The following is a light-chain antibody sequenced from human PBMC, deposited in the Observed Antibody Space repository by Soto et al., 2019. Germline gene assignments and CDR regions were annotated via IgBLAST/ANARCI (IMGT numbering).Light chain of an antibody. CDR3: QQRSNWPRT. Sequence: EIVLTQSPATLSLSPGERATLSCRASQRVSSYLAWYQQKPGQAPRLLIYDASNRATGIPARFIGSGSGTDFTLTISSLEPEDFAVYYCQQRSNWPRTFGQGTKVEIK. V-gene: IGKV3-11*01. J-gene: IGKJ1*01. CDR2: DAS. CDR1: QRVSSY.